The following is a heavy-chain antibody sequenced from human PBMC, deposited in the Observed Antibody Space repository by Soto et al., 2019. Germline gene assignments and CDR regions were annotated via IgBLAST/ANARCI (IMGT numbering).Heavy chain of an antibody. V-gene: IGHV3-7*01. D-gene: IGHD2-2*01. CDR2: IKEDGSEK. CDR3: VRFRFYCSVTGCFADAFDI. J-gene: IGHJ3*02. CDR1: GFTFSNYW. Sequence: EEQLVESGGGLVQPGGSLRLSCAASGFTFSNYWMSWVRQAPGKGLEWVANIKEDGSEKYSVDSVKGRFTISRDNAKNSVYLQMNSLRGEDRAVYYCVRFRFYCSVTGCFADAFDIWGQGTMVTVSS.